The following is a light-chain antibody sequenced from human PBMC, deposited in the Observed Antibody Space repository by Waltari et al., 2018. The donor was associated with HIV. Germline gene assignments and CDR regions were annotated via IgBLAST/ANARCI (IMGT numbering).Light chain of an antibody. CDR3: QQSFRRVT. J-gene: IGKJ3*01. V-gene: IGKV1-39*01. CDR1: QSISTY. CDR2: AAS. Sequence: DIQMTQSPSSLSASLGDKVIITCRASQSISTYVNWYQQKPARAPKLLIYAASTLQSGVPSRFTGAVSETDFTLTINGLQAEDFATYYCQQSFRRVTFGPGTKVYV.